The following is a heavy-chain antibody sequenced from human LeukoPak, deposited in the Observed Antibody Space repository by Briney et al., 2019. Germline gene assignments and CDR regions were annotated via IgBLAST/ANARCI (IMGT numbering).Heavy chain of an antibody. CDR1: GGSISSYC. J-gene: IGHJ3*02. D-gene: IGHD3-10*01. CDR3: ARDQTWAYYYGSGRRGDAFDI. Sequence: SETLSLTCTVSGGSISSYCWSWIRQPPGKGLEWIRYIYYSGSTNYNPSLKSRVTISVDTSKNQFSLKLSSVTAADTAVYYCARDQTWAYYYGSGRRGDAFDIWGQGTMVTVSS. V-gene: IGHV4-59*01. CDR2: IYYSGST.